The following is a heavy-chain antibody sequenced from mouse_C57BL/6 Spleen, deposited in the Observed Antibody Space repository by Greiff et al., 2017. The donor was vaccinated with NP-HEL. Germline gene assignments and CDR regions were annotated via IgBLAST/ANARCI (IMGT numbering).Heavy chain of an antibody. CDR1: GFTFSSYA. J-gene: IGHJ2*01. CDR2: ISSGGDYI. Sequence: EVKVEESGEGLVKPGGSLKLSCAASGFTFSSYAMSWVRQTPEKRLEWVAYISSGGDYIYYADTVKGRFTISRDNARNTLYLQMSSLKSEDTAMYYCTRERSNCFDYWGQGTTLTVSS. D-gene: IGHD5-1*01. V-gene: IGHV5-9-1*02. CDR3: TRERSNCFDY.